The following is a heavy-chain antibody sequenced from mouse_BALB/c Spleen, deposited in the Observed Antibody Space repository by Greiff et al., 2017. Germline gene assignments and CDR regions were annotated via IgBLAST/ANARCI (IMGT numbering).Heavy chain of an antibody. CDR2: IYPGDGDT. V-gene: IGHV1-80*01. CDR3: ARAYYGSSYFDY. J-gene: IGHJ2*01. CDR1: GYAFSSYW. D-gene: IGHD1-1*01. Sequence: VQLVESGAELVRPGSSVKISCKASGYAFSSYWMNWVKQRPGQGLEWIGQIYPGDGDTNYNGKFKGKATLTADKSSSTAYMQLSSLTSEDSAVYFCARAYYGSSYFDYWGQGTTLTVSS.